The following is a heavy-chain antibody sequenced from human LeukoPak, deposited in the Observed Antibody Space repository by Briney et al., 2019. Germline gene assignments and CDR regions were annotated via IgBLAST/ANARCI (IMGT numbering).Heavy chain of an antibody. CDR3: ARDLKAMVLPNY. CDR2: INPNSGGT. J-gene: IGHJ4*02. Sequence: ASVKVSCKASGYTFTGYYMHWVRQAPGQGLEWMGRINPNSGGTNYAQKFQGRVTMTRDTSISTAYMELSRLRSDDTAVYYCARDLKAMVLPNYWGQGTLVIVSS. CDR1: GYTFTGYY. D-gene: IGHD5-18*01. V-gene: IGHV1-2*06.